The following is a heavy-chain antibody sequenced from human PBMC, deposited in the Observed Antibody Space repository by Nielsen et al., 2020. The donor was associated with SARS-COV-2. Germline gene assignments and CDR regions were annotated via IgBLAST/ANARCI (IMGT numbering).Heavy chain of an antibody. V-gene: IGHV3-11*05. CDR3: ARGGGIAAAGTPGRYYYGMDV. J-gene: IGHJ6*02. Sequence: WIRQPPGKGLEWVSYISSSSYTNYADSVKGRFTISRDNAKNSLYLQMNSLRAEDTAVYYCARGGGIAAAGTPGRYYYGMDVWVQGTTVTVSS. D-gene: IGHD6-13*01. CDR2: ISSSSYT.